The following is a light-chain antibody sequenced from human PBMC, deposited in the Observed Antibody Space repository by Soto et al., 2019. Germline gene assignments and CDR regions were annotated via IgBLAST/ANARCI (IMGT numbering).Light chain of an antibody. CDR1: QGISSN. CDR2: AAS. V-gene: IGKV1-8*01. CDR3: QQYYSYPLT. Sequence: AIRMTQSPSSFSASTGDRVTITCRASQGISSNLAWYQQKPGKAPKLLIYAASTLQSGVPSRFSGSGSGTDFTITSSCLQAEDVATYYCQQYYSYPLTFGGGTKVEIK. J-gene: IGKJ4*01.